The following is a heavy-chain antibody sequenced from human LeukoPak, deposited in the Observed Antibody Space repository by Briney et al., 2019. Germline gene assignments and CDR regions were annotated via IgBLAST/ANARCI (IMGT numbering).Heavy chain of an antibody. CDR3: AKNIIIGGTHEGVDP. D-gene: IGHD3-10*01. CDR1: GFTFSNYW. J-gene: IGHJ5*02. CDR2: IKQDGSEK. V-gene: IGHV3-7*01. Sequence: GGSLRLSCAASGFTFSNYWMSWVRQAPGKGLEWVANIKQDGSEKLYVDSVKGRFTISRDNAKNSVYLQMNSLRAEDTAMYYRAKNIIIGGTHEGVDPWGQGTLVTVSS.